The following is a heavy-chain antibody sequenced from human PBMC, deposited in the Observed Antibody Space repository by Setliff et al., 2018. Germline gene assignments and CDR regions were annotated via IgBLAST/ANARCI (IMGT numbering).Heavy chain of an antibody. Sequence: GGSLRLSCAASGFTFSTYRMHWVRQAPGKGLVWVSRIKSDGGNTDYAESVKGRFAISRDISKNTLYLQMNSLRAEDSAIYYCASSCSGSSCYAGLDYWGQGTLVTVSS. CDR2: IKSDGGNT. CDR1: GFTFSTYR. D-gene: IGHD2-15*01. J-gene: IGHJ4*02. V-gene: IGHV3-74*01. CDR3: ASSCSGSSCYAGLDY.